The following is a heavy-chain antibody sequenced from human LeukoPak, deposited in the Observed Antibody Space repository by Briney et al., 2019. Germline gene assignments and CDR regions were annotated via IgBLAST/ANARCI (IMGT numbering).Heavy chain of an antibody. D-gene: IGHD3-16*01. CDR3: ARALSHCLDF. J-gene: IGHJ4*02. Sequence: GGSLRLSCVVSGFNFSNYWMNWVRQAPGKGLEWVANIKHDGSEKYYVDSVKGRFSITRDNAKKSLYLQMNSLRAEDTAVYYCARALSHCLDFWGQGTLVTVSS. CDR2: IKHDGSEK. V-gene: IGHV3-7*01. CDR1: GFNFSNYW.